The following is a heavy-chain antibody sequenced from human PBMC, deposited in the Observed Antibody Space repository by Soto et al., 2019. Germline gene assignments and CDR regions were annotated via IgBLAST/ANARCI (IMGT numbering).Heavy chain of an antibody. CDR3: VIPLSPRSAAYYYYYGMDV. J-gene: IGHJ6*02. V-gene: IGHV1-69*13. CDR2: IIPIFGTA. Sequence: SVKVSCKASGGTFSSYAISWVRQAPGQGLEWMGGIIPIFGTANYAQKFQGRVTITADESTSTAYMELSSLRSEDTAVYFCVIPLSPRSAAYYYYYGMDVWGQGTTVTVSS. CDR1: GGTFSSYA.